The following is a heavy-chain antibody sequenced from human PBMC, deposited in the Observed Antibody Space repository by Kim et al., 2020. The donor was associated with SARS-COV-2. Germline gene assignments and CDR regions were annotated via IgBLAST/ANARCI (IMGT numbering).Heavy chain of an antibody. J-gene: IGHJ6*02. CDR2: IIPIFGTA. Sequence: SVKVSCKASGGTFSSYAISWVRQAPGQELEWMGGIIPIFGTANYAQKFQGRVTITADESTSTAYMELSSLRSEDTAVYYCAREILTTYYYYGMDVWGQGTTVTVSS. V-gene: IGHV1-69*13. CDR3: AREILTTYYYYGMDV. D-gene: IGHD4-17*01. CDR1: GGTFSSYA.